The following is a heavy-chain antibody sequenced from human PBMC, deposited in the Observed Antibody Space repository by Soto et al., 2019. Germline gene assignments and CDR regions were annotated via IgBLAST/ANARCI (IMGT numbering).Heavy chain of an antibody. CDR2: ISGSGGST. CDR1: GFTFSSYA. J-gene: IGHJ4*02. CDR3: AKPFYAHYDILTGYFLFDY. D-gene: IGHD3-9*01. Sequence: EVQLLESGGGLVQPGGSLRLSCAASGFTFSSYAMSWVRQAPGKGLEWVSAISGSGGSTYYADSVKGRFTISRDNSKNTLYLQMNNLRAEDTAVYYCAKPFYAHYDILTGYFLFDYWGQGTLVTVSS. V-gene: IGHV3-23*01.